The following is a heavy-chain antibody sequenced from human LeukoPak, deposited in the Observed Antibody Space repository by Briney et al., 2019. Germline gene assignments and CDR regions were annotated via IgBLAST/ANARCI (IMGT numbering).Heavy chain of an antibody. J-gene: IGHJ4*02. D-gene: IGHD3-16*01. CDR1: GGSISSGDYY. CDR3: ARDLSGGSHLFDY. V-gene: IGHV4-30-4*01. CDR2: IYYSGST. Sequence: SETPSLTCTVSGGSISSGDYYWSWIRQPPGKGLEWIGYIYYSGSTYYNPSLKSRVTISVDTSKNQFSLKLSSVTAADTAVYYCARDLSGGSHLFDYWGQGTLVTVSS.